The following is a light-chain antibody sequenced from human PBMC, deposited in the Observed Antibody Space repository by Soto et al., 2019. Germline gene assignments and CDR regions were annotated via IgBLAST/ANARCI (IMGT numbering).Light chain of an antibody. CDR1: QGIGND. Sequence: AIQMTQSPSSLSASVGDRVTITCRASQGIGNDLGWYQQKPGKVPNLLIYGASSVRSGVPSRFSGSGSGTDFTLTISNLQPEDFVTYYCLQDYSYPLTFGGGTKVEVK. CDR3: LQDYSYPLT. V-gene: IGKV1-6*01. CDR2: GAS. J-gene: IGKJ4*01.